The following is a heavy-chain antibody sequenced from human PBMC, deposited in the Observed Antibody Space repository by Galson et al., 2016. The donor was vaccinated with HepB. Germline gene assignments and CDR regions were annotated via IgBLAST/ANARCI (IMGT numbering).Heavy chain of an antibody. Sequence: SLRLSCAASGFIFDDYAMHWVRQAPGKGLEWVSGITWNSGTIGYADSVKGRFTIYRDNDKNSLYLQMHSLRGDDTALYYCAKDIRSVATSLDNWGQGTLVTVSS. D-gene: IGHD2-21*02. CDR2: ITWNSGTI. CDR3: AKDIRSVATSLDN. J-gene: IGHJ4*02. V-gene: IGHV3-9*01. CDR1: GFIFDDYA.